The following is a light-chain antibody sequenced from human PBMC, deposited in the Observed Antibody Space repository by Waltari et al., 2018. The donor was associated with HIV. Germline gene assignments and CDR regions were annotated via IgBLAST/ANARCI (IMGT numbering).Light chain of an antibody. Sequence: SYELTQPPSLSVSLGQMARITCSGEALPKQYTYWYQQNPGQAPVLVIYKDSERPAGIPERFSGSSSGTIVTLTISGVQAEDEADYYCLSADNSGTYWMFGGGTKLTVL. V-gene: IGLV3-16*01. CDR1: ALPKQY. CDR3: LSADNSGTYWM. J-gene: IGLJ3*02. CDR2: KDS.